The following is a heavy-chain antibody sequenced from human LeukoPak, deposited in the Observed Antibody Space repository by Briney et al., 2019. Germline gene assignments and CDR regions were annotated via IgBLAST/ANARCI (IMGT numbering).Heavy chain of an antibody. CDR2: ISASNGNT. CDR1: GYTFTSYG. Sequence: ASVKVSCKASGYTFTSYGISWVRQAPGQGLEWMGWISASNGNTNYAQKLQGRVTMTTDTSTSTAYMELRSLRSDDTAVYYCARVRKFLQYYDFWSGHHDAFDIWGQGTMVTVSS. J-gene: IGHJ3*02. V-gene: IGHV1-18*01. D-gene: IGHD3-3*01. CDR3: ARVRKFLQYYDFWSGHHDAFDI.